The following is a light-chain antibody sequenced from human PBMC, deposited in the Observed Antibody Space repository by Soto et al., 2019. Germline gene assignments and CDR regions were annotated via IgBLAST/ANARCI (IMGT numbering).Light chain of an antibody. Sequence: EIVLTQSPGTLSLSPGERATLSCRASQSVNSNYLAWYQHRPGQAPRLLIYGASSRATGIPDRFSGSGSGTDFTLTISGLEPEDFAVYYCQQYGSPPALTFGGGTKVDIK. J-gene: IGKJ4*01. CDR3: QQYGSPPALT. V-gene: IGKV3-20*01. CDR1: QSVNSNY. CDR2: GAS.